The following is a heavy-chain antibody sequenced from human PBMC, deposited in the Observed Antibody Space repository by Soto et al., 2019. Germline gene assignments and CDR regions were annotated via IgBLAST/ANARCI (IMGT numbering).Heavy chain of an antibody. V-gene: IGHV1-46*01. CDR2: INPSGGST. D-gene: IGHD2-15*01. Sequence: ASVKVSCKASGYTFTSYYMHWVRQAPGQGLEWMGIINPSGGSTSYAQKFQGRVTMTRDTSTSTVYMELSSLRSEDTAVYYCARDTAVVTVRAFYYYYYMDVWGKGTTVTVSS. J-gene: IGHJ6*03. CDR1: GYTFTSYY. CDR3: ARDTAVVTVRAFYYYYYMDV.